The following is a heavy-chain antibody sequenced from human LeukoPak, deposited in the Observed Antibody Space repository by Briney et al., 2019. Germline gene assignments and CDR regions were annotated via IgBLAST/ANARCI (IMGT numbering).Heavy chain of an antibody. D-gene: IGHD3-22*01. Sequence: GGSLRLSCAASGFTFSSYGMHWVRQAPGKGLEWVAVISYDGSNKYYADSVKGRFTISRDNSKNTLYLQMNSLRAEDTAVYYCAKDRARSGYYDLFDYWGQGTLVTVSS. CDR3: AKDRARSGYYDLFDY. CDR2: ISYDGSNK. V-gene: IGHV3-30*18. J-gene: IGHJ4*02. CDR1: GFTFSSYG.